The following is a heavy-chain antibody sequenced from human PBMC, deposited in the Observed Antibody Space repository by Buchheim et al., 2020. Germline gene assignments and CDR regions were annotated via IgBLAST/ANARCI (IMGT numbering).Heavy chain of an antibody. Sequence: QVQLQESGPGLVKPSQTLSLTCTVSGGSISSGDYYWSWIRQPPGKGLEWIGYIYYSGSTYYNPTLKSRVTISVDTSKNQFSLKLSSVTAADTAVYYCARDLNCSGGSCVPGWFDPWGQGTL. D-gene: IGHD2-15*01. CDR3: ARDLNCSGGSCVPGWFDP. CDR1: GGSISSGDYY. J-gene: IGHJ5*02. V-gene: IGHV4-30-4*01. CDR2: IYYSGST.